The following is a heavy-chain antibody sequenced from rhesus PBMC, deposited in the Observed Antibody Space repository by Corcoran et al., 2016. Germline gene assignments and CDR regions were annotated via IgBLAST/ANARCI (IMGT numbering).Heavy chain of an antibody. V-gene: IGHV4S7*01. D-gene: IGHD2-33*01. CDR2: IFGLIGNT. Sequence: QLQLQESGPGLVKPSETLSLTCAVSGGSISSGYGWSWIRQPPGQGLAGIGNIFGLIGNTYYNPSLKSRVTISKDTSKNQFSLKLASVTAADPAVYYCARGGSSGDSTRGGGFDFWGQGLRVTV. J-gene: IGHJ3*01. CDR3: ARGGSSGDSTRGGGFDF. CDR1: GGSISSGYG.